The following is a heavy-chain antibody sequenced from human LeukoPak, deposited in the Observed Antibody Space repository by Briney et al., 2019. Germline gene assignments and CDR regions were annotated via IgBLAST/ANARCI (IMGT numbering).Heavy chain of an antibody. CDR2: INHSGST. CDR1: GGSFSGYY. Sequence: RSETLSLTCAVYGGSFSGYYWSWIRQPPGKGLEWIGEINHSGSTNYNPSLKSRVTISVATSKNQFSLKLSSVTAADTAVYYCAREALRWFGEFNWFDPWGQGTLVTVSS. V-gene: IGHV4-34*01. CDR3: AREALRWFGEFNWFDP. J-gene: IGHJ5*02. D-gene: IGHD3-10*01.